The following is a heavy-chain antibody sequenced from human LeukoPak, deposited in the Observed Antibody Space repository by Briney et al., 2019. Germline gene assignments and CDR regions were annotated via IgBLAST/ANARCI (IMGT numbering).Heavy chain of an antibody. D-gene: IGHD4-17*01. V-gene: IGHV1-69*13. Sequence: ASVNVSCKASGGTFSSYAISWVRQAPGQGLEWMGGIIPIFGTANYAQKFQGRVTITADESTSTAYMELSSLRSEDTAVYYCARDRAPMTTVTKLFDYWGQGTLVTVSS. CDR2: IIPIFGTA. J-gene: IGHJ4*02. CDR3: ARDRAPMTTVTKLFDY. CDR1: GGTFSSYA.